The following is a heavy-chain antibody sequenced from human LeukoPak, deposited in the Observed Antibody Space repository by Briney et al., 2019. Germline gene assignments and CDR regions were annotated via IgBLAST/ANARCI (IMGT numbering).Heavy chain of an antibody. V-gene: IGHV3-30*18. J-gene: IGHJ4*02. CDR1: GFTFSSYG. Sequence: GGSLRLSCAASGFTFSSYGMHWVRPAPGKGLEWVAFISYDGSNKYYADSVKGRFTLSRDNSKNTLYLQMNSLRAEDTAMYYCAKEAAYCGGDCYSGSDYWGQGTLVTVSS. CDR3: AKEAAYCGGDCYSGSDY. CDR2: ISYDGSNK. D-gene: IGHD2-21*02.